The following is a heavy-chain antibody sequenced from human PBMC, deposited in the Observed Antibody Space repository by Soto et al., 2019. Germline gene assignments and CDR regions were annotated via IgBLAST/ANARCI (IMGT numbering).Heavy chain of an antibody. V-gene: IGHV3-23*01. J-gene: IGHJ6*02. Sequence: PGGSLRLSCAASGFTFSTFVITWVRQVPGEGLERVSSITVSGKSAYYADSVKGRVTISRDNSKNTLYLQISSLGVDDTAVYHCAVNLGKNYYTMDVWGQETTVTVCS. CDR2: ITVSGKSA. CDR1: GFTFSTFV. CDR3: AVNLGKNYYTMDV.